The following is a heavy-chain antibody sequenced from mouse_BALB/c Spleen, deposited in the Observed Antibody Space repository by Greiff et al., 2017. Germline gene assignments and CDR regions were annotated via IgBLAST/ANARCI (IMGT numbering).Heavy chain of an antibody. J-gene: IGHJ3*01. CDR3: ALDSSGYAWFAY. CDR1: GYTFTSYY. Sequence: VQLQQSGPELVKPGASVRISCKASGYTFTSYYIHWVKQRPGQGLEWIGWIYPGNVNTKYNEKFKGKATLTADKSSSTAYMQLSSLTSEDSAVYFCALDSSGYAWFAYWGQGTLVTVSA. D-gene: IGHD3-2*01. V-gene: IGHV1S56*01. CDR2: IYPGNVNT.